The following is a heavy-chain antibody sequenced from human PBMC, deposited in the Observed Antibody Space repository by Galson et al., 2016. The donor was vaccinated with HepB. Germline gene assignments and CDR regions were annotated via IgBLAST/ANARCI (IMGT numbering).Heavy chain of an antibody. CDR2: TYGDASS. J-gene: IGHJ2*01. V-gene: IGHV3-66*01. CDR3: ASRSWFDASGPSWYFDL. D-gene: IGHD3-10*01. Sequence: SLRLSCAASGLSVTINYFLWVRQAPGRGLEWVSVTYGDASSDYADSVRGRFSVPRDNSKRTLYLQMDSLTVEDTAVYFCASRSWFDASGPSWYFDLWGRGTLVTVSS. CDR1: GLSVTINY.